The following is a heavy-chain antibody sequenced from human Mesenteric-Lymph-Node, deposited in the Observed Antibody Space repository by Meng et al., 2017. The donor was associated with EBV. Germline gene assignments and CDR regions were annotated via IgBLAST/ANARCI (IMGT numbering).Heavy chain of an antibody. Sequence: QVQLVQSGAEVKKPXASVKVSCQASGYNFYSYSISWVRQAPGQGLEWMGWISGYYGNTNYAQKFQGRVLMTADTSTNTAYMELRSLTSDDTAFYYCARDGGAGGAKGYGGQGTLVTVSS. CDR2: ISGYYGNT. J-gene: IGHJ4*02. CDR3: ARDGGAGGAKGY. D-gene: IGHD3-16*01. CDR1: GYNFYSYS. V-gene: IGHV1-18*01.